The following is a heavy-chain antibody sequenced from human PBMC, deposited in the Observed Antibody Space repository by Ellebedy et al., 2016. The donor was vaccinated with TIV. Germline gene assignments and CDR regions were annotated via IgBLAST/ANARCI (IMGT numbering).Heavy chain of an antibody. Sequence: KVSCXGSGYSFTRYWLGWVRQMPGKGLEWMGIIYPADSDTRYSPSFQGQVTISADRSISTAYLLWNSLKASDTAIYYCARPSLYSGSSRYGMDVWGQGTTVTVSS. V-gene: IGHV5-51*01. CDR3: ARPSLYSGSSRYGMDV. D-gene: IGHD6-6*01. CDR2: IYPADSDT. CDR1: GYSFTRYW. J-gene: IGHJ6*02.